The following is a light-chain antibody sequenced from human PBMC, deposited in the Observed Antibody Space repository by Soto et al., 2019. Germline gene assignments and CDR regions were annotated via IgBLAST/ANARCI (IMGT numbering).Light chain of an antibody. V-gene: IGLV2-14*01. CDR3: SSYTSSSTLPYV. J-gene: IGLJ1*01. Sequence: QSALTQPASVSGSPGQSITISCTGTSSDVGGYNYVSWYQQHPGKARKLMIYDVSNRPSGVSNRFSGSKSGNTASLTISGLQAEDEADYYCSSYTSSSTLPYVFGTGTQLTVL. CDR2: DVS. CDR1: SSDVGGYNY.